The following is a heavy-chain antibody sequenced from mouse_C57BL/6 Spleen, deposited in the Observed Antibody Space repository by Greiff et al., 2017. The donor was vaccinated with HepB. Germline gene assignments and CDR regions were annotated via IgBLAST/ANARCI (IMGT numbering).Heavy chain of an antibody. D-gene: IGHD2-1*01. CDR2: IHPNSGST. J-gene: IGHJ3*01. CDR3: ARKEGNYVAY. V-gene: IGHV1-64*01. Sequence: QVQLQQPGAELVKPGASVKLSCKASGYTFTSYWMHWVKQRPGQGLEWIGMIHPNSGSTNYNEKFKSKATLTVDKSSSTAYMQLSSLTSEDSAVYYCARKEGNYVAYWGQGTLVTVSA. CDR1: GYTFTSYW.